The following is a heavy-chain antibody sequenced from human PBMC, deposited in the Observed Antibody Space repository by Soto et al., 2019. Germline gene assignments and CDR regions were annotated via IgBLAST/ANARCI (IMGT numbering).Heavy chain of an antibody. CDR3: ARDSGSYTRGFYYYGMDV. D-gene: IGHD1-26*01. CDR2: IKQDGSEK. Sequence: EVQLVESGGGLVQPGGSLRLSCAASGFTFSSYWMSWVRQAPGKGLEWVANIKQDGSEKYYVDSVKGRFTISRDNAKNSXXLQMNSLRAEDTAVYYCARDSGSYTRGFYYYGMDVWGQGTTVTVSS. J-gene: IGHJ6*02. CDR1: GFTFSSYW. V-gene: IGHV3-7*01.